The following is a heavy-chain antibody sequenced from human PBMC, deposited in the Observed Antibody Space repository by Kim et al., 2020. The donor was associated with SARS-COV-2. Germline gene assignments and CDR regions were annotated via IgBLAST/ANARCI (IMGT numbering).Heavy chain of an antibody. CDR3: ARKRADSSGFIDY. V-gene: IGHV4-59*11. J-gene: IGHJ4*02. CDR2: VHHNGNT. Sequence: SETLSLTCTVSSDSISDHYWSWIRQPPGKGLEWIGYVHHNGNTNYSPSLKSRVTIAVHTSKTQFFLMLTSVTAADTAVYYCARKRADSSGFIDYWGQGVLVTVSS. D-gene: IGHD3-22*01. CDR1: SDSISDHY.